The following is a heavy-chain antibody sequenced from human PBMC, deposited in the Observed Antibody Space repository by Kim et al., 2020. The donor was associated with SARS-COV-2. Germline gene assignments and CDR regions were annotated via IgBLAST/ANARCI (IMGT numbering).Heavy chain of an antibody. Sequence: SETLSLTCAVYGGSFSGYYWSWIRQPPGKGLEWIGEINHSGSTNYNPSLKSRVTISVDTSKNQFSLKLSSVTAADTAVYYCARSAVDTAMVFYYYYGMDVWGQGTTVTVSS. J-gene: IGHJ6*02. CDR1: GGSFSGYY. CDR3: ARSAVDTAMVFYYYYGMDV. V-gene: IGHV4-34*01. CDR2: INHSGST. D-gene: IGHD5-18*01.